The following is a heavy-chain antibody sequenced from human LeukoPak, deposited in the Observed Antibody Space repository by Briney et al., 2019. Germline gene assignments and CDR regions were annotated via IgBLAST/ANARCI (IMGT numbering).Heavy chain of an antibody. V-gene: IGHV3-23*01. J-gene: IGHJ6*03. CDR2: ISGSGGST. Sequence: GGSLRLSCAASGFTFSSYAMSWVRQAPGKGLVWVSAISGSGGSTYYADSVKGRLAISRDNSKNTLYLQMNSLRAEDTAVYYCAKVASCTNRVCYYYYYMDVWGKGTTVTVSS. CDR3: AKVASCTNRVCYYYYYMDV. CDR1: GFTFSSYA. D-gene: IGHD2-8*01.